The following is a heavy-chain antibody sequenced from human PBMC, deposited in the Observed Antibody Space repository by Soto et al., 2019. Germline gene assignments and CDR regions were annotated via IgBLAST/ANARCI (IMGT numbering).Heavy chain of an antibody. D-gene: IGHD3-3*01. CDR3: ARRVLRFLEWAPMDV. Sequence: PGGSLRLSCEASGFAFTSYWMHWVRQAPGKGLVWVAGVKSDGTTATYADSVRGRFTISRDNAKNTLYLQMNSLRDEDTAVYYCARRVLRFLEWAPMDVWGQGTTVTVSS. CDR2: VKSDGTTA. CDR1: GFAFTSYW. V-gene: IGHV3-74*01. J-gene: IGHJ6*02.